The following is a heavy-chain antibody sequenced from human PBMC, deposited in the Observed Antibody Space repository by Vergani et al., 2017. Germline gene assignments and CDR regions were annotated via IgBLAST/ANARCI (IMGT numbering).Heavy chain of an antibody. CDR2: ISGNNDDV. CDR3: ARDRGDWRYSRYFYNYYMDV. Sequence: EVEVVESGGGLVQPGGSLRLSCVASGFTFSHYSMNWVRQAPGKGLEWVSSISGNNDDVYYADSVKGRFTISRDNAKNSLYLDMSSLRAEDTAVYYCARDRGDWRYSRYFYNYYMDVWGKGTTVTVSS. J-gene: IGHJ6*03. V-gene: IGHV3-21*01. CDR1: GFTFSHYS. D-gene: IGHD2-8*02.